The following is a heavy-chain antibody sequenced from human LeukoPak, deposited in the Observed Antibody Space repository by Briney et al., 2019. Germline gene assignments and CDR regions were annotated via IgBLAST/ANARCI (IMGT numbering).Heavy chain of an antibody. Sequence: PGRSLRLSCAASGFTFSSYAMHWVRQAPGKGLEWVAVISYDGSNKYCADSVKGRFTISRDNSKNTLYLQMNSLRAEDTAVYYCARDHLSYSSSSHNDYWGQGTLVTVSS. CDR2: ISYDGSNK. D-gene: IGHD6-6*01. CDR3: ARDHLSYSSSSHNDY. V-gene: IGHV3-30-3*01. J-gene: IGHJ4*02. CDR1: GFTFSSYA.